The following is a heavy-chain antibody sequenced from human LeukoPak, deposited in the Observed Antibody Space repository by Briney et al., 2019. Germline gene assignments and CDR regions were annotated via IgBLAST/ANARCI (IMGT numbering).Heavy chain of an antibody. Sequence: PSQTLSLTCTVSGGSISSGSYYWRWIRQPAGKGLEWIGRIYTSGSTNYNPSLKSRVTISVDTSKNQFSLKLSSVTAADTAVYYCARDADYYDSSGYYYGISWFDPWGQGTLVTVSS. J-gene: IGHJ5*02. CDR1: GGSISSGSYY. D-gene: IGHD3-22*01. V-gene: IGHV4-61*02. CDR2: IYTSGST. CDR3: ARDADYYDSSGYYYGISWFDP.